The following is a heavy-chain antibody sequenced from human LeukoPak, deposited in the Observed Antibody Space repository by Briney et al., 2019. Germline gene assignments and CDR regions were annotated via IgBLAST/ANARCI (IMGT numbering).Heavy chain of an antibody. CDR1: GYAIISGGFS. J-gene: IGHJ2*01. D-gene: IGHD6-13*01. Sequence: PSQTLSVICTVSGYAIISGGFSWNWIRQPPGKGLEWIGRIYTSGSTNYNPSPKSRVTISVDTSKNQFSLKLSSVTVADTAVYYCARVRRAIAAAPLGYFDLWGRGTLVTVSS. CDR3: ARVRRAIAAAPLGYFDL. V-gene: IGHV4-61*02. CDR2: IYTSGST.